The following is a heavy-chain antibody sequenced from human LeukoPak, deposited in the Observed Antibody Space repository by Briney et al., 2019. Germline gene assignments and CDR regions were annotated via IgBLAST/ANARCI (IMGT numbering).Heavy chain of an antibody. CDR2: ISYDGRNI. CDR3: AKGPLRGTAAAIDY. CDR1: GFTFNNYG. Sequence: LRLSXAASGFTFNNYGMHWVRQAPGKGLEWVAVISYDGRNIHYPDSVKGRFTISRDISTDTLWLQMDSLRTEDTGVYYCAKGPLRGTAAAIDYWGQGTLVTVSS. D-gene: IGHD2-2*01. V-gene: IGHV3-30*18. J-gene: IGHJ4*02.